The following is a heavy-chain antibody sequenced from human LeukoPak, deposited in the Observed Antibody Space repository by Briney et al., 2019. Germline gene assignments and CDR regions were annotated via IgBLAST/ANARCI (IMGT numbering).Heavy chain of an antibody. CDR1: GGSISSGGNF. D-gene: IGHD1-26*01. CDR2: IYYSGTT. V-gene: IGHV4-31*03. Sequence: SETLSLTCTVSGGSISSGGNFWSWIRQRPGKGLEWIGFIYYSGTTYSNPSLKSRVAISADTSKNEFSLKLNSLTAADTAVYYCARGGSGSYYSVYSAVDVWGQGTTVTVS. J-gene: IGHJ6*02. CDR3: ARGGSGSYYSVYSAVDV.